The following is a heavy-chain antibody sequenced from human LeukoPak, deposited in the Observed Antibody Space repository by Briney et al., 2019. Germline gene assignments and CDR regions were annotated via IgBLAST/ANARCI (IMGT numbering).Heavy chain of an antibody. CDR1: GFTVNSNY. Sequence: PGGSLRLSCAASGFTVNSNYMSWVRQAPGKGLEWVSVIYSGGSTYYADSVKGRFTISRDNSKNTLYLQMNSLRAEDTAVYYCARDPLPGYYDSSGPLPYAFDIWGQGTMVTVSS. CDR2: IYSGGST. CDR3: ARDPLPGYYDSSGPLPYAFDI. D-gene: IGHD3-22*01. J-gene: IGHJ3*02. V-gene: IGHV3-66*02.